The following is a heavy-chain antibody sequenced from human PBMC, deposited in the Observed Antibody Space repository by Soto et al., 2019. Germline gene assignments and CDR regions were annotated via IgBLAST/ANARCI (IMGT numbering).Heavy chain of an antibody. CDR2: IGGRAGGT. J-gene: IGHJ6*02. V-gene: IGHV3-23*04. CDR1: RFTFSSYT. D-gene: IGHD3-16*01. CDR3: AKVGGATIRNGMDV. Sequence: EVQLVESGGGLAQPGGSLRLSCAASRFTFSSYTMSWVRQAPGKGLEWISTIGGRAGGTYYADSVKGRFTISRDNSKSTLYLQMDSLRAEDTAVYYCAKVGGATIRNGMDVWGQGTTVTVSS.